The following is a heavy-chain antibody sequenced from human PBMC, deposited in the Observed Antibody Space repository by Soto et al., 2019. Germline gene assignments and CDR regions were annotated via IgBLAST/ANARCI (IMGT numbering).Heavy chain of an antibody. D-gene: IGHD3-10*01. J-gene: IGHJ6*02. Sequence: GGSLRLSCAASGFTFTNYAMSWVRQAPGKGLQWVSAISASGDNTYYTDSVKGRFTISRDNSRNTLYPQMNRLRAEDTAVYFCAKRSLAGTYYLGTMDVWGQGTTVTVSS. CDR2: ISASGDNT. V-gene: IGHV3-23*01. CDR3: AKRSLAGTYYLGTMDV. CDR1: GFTFTNYA.